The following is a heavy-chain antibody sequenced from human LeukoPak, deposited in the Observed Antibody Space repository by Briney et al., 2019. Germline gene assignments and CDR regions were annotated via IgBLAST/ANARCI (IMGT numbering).Heavy chain of an antibody. CDR1: GFTFSSYW. CDR2: INSDGSST. CDR3: ARERGDYGDSNWFDP. Sequence: PGGSLRLSCAASGFTFSSYWMHSVRQAPGKGLVWVSRINSDGSSTSYADSVKGRFTISRDNAKNTLYLQMNSLRAEDTAVYYCARERGDYGDSNWFDPWGQGTLVTVSS. D-gene: IGHD4-17*01. V-gene: IGHV3-74*01. J-gene: IGHJ5*02.